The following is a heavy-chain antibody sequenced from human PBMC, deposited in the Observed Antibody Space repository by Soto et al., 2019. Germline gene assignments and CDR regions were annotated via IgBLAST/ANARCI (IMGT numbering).Heavy chain of an antibody. CDR2: IYYSGST. J-gene: IGHJ4*02. Sequence: TLSLTCTVSGGSISSGGYYWSWIRQHPGKGLEWIGYIYYSGSTYYNPSLKSRVTISVDTSKNKFSLKLSSVTAADTAVYYRARDDVCKLSFDYWGKGILVT. CDR3: ARDDVCKLSFDY. CDR1: GGSISSGGYY. D-gene: IGHD2-15*01. V-gene: IGHV4-31*03.